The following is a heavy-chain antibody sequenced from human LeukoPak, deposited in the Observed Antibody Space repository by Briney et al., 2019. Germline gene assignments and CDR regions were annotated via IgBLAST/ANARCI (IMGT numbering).Heavy chain of an antibody. CDR2: IYPGNSDT. CDR3: ARSSYSGSYFRFDP. Sequence: GESLKISCKASGYNFNNYWIGWVRQMPGKGMEWMGSIYPGNSDTRNSPSFPGQVTFSSPKSISTAYLQWSSPKASDTAMYYFARSSYSGSYFRFDPWGQGTLVTASS. D-gene: IGHD1-26*01. V-gene: IGHV5-51*01. CDR1: GYNFNNYW. J-gene: IGHJ5*02.